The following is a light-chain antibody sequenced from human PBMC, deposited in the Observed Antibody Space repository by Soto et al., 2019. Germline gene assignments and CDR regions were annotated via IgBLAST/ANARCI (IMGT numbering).Light chain of an antibody. CDR1: TSNIGAPYD. CDR2: GDN. V-gene: IGLV1-40*01. Sequence: QSVLTQPPSVSGAPGQRVSISCTGSTSNIGAPYDVHWYQHLPGTAPKLLIYGDNNRPSGVPDRFSGSKSGTSAFLAITRLQAEDEADYYCQSYDISLHNYVFGTGTKLTVL. J-gene: IGLJ1*01. CDR3: QSYDISLHNYV.